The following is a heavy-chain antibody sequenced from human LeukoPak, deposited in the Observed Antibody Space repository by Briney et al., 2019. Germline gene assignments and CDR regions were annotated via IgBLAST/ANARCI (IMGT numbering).Heavy chain of an antibody. CDR3: ARRLGYCSSTSCYAGRFDP. V-gene: IGHV4-34*01. J-gene: IGHJ5*02. CDR2: INHSGST. D-gene: IGHD2-2*01. Sequence: SETLSLTCAVYGGSFSGYYWSWIRQPPGKGLEWIGEINHSGSTNYNPSLKSRVTISVDTSKNQFSLKLSSVTAADTAVYYCARRLGYCSSTSCYAGRFDPWGQGTLVTVSS. CDR1: GGSFSGYY.